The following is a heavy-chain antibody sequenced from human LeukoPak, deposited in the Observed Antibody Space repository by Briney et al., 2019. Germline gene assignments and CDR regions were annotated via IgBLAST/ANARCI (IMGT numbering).Heavy chain of an antibody. V-gene: IGHV3-23*01. CDR2: ISGSGGST. Sequence: GESLKISCKGSGYSFTSYWIGWVRQAPGKGLEWVSAISGSGGSTYYADSVRGRFTISRDNSKNTLFLQMSSLRAEDTAVYYCARKSIATSSGWAQFDSWGQGNLVIVSS. CDR1: GYSFTSYW. D-gene: IGHD6-13*01. CDR3: ARKSIATSSGWAQFDS. J-gene: IGHJ4*02.